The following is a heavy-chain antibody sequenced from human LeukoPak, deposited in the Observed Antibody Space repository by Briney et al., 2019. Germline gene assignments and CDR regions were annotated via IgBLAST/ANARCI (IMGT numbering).Heavy chain of an antibody. D-gene: IGHD3-9*01. CDR1: GITLSNYG. CDR2: ISSNGGST. J-gene: IGHJ4*02. Sequence: PGGSLRLSCAVSGITLSNYGMSWLRQAPGKGLEYVSAISSNGGSTYYANSVKGRFTISRDNSKNTLYLQMGSLRAEDMAVYYCARGSIDILTGYYCYWGQGTLVTVSS. V-gene: IGHV3-64*01. CDR3: ARGSIDILTGYYCY.